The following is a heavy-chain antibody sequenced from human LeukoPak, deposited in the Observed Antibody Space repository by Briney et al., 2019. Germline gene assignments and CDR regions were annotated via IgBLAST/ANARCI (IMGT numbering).Heavy chain of an antibody. CDR1: GYSYTSYW. J-gene: IGHJ4*02. V-gene: IGHV5-10-1*01. Sequence: GESLKISCKGSGYSYTSYWISWVRQMPGKGLEWMGRIDPSDSYTNYSPSFQGHVTISADKSISTAYLQWSSLKASDTAMYYCARLTTGTTSSDYWGQGTLVTVSS. D-gene: IGHD1-1*01. CDR3: ARLTTGTTSSDY. CDR2: IDPSDSYT.